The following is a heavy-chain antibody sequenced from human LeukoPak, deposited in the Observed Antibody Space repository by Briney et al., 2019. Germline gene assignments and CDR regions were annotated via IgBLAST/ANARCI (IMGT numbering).Heavy chain of an antibody. D-gene: IGHD3-9*01. CDR2: INPNSGGT. CDR1: GYTFTGYY. CDR3: ARCFGYDILTGYYRDDAFDI. J-gene: IGHJ3*02. V-gene: IGHV1-2*02. Sequence: ASVKVSCKASGYTFTGYYMHWVRQAPGQGLEWMGWINPNSGGTNYAQKFQGRVTMTTDTSTSTAYMELRSLRSDDTAVYYCARCFGYDILTGYYRDDAFDIWGQGTMVTVSS.